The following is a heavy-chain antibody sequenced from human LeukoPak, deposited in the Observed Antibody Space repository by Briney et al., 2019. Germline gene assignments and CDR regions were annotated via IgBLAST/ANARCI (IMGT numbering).Heavy chain of an antibody. CDR2: IYYSGST. D-gene: IGHD6-19*01. CDR3: ARGSDSSGWYFGY. J-gene: IGHJ4*02. Sequence: SETLSLTCTVSGGSISSGGYYWSWIRQPPGKGLEWIGYIYYSGSTNYNPSLKSRVTISVDTSKNQFSLKLSSVTAADTAVYYRARGSDSSGWYFGYWGQGTLVTVSS. CDR1: GGSISSGGYY. V-gene: IGHV4-61*08.